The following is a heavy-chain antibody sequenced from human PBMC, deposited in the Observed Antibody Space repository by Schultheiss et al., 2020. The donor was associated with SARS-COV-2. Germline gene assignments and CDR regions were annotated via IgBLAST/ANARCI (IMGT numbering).Heavy chain of an antibody. CDR2: IRSKARNYAT. Sequence: GGSLRLSCVTSGFSFSGSGIYWVRQASGKGLAWVGRIRSKARNYATTYAASVKGRFIISRDESRNTSYLQMNSLKIEDTAVYYCTRNSTSSGWFDPWGQGTLVTVSS. V-gene: IGHV3-73*01. D-gene: IGHD5-18*01. CDR3: TRNSTSSGWFDP. CDR1: GFSFSGSG. J-gene: IGHJ5*02.